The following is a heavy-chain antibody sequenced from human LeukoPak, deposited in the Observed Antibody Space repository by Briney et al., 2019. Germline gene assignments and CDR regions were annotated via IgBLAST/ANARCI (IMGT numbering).Heavy chain of an antibody. CDR3: ARQGCSGGSCYYSKNYGMDV. J-gene: IGHJ6*02. CDR2: INHSGST. D-gene: IGHD2-15*01. Sequence: SETLSLTCAVYGGSFSGYYWSWIRQPPGKGLEWIGEINHSGSTNYNPSLKSRVTISVDTSKNQFSLKLSSVTAADTAVYYCARQGCSGGSCYYSKNYGMDVWGQGTTVTVSS. CDR1: GGSFSGYY. V-gene: IGHV4-34*01.